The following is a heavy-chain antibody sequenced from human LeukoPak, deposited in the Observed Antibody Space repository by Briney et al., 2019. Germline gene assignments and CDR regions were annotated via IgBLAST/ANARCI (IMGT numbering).Heavy chain of an antibody. J-gene: IGHJ4*02. V-gene: IGHV3-30*03. CDR3: ATYRQVLLPFES. D-gene: IGHD2-8*02. CDR2: IPYDGSNK. Sequence: GGSLRLSCATSGFTFSSYWMAWVRQAPGKGLEWVAVIPYDGSNKYYADSVKGRFTISRDNSKSTLSLQMNSLRAEDTAIYYCATYRQVLLPFESWGQGTLVTVSS. CDR1: GFTFSSYW.